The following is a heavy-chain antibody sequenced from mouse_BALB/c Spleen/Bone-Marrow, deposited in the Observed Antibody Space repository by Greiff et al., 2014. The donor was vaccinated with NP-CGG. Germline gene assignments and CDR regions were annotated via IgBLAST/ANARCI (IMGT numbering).Heavy chain of an antibody. V-gene: IGHV14-3*02. Sequence: GQLKGSGGELVKPGASVKLSCTTSGFNIKDTYIHWGEQRPEKGLEWIGRIDPANGNTKYDPEFQGKATITADTSSNTAYLHLSSLTSEDTAVYSCAHDAPFAYWGQGTLVTVSA. J-gene: IGHJ3*01. CDR3: AHDAPFAY. D-gene: IGHD2-3*01. CDR1: GFNIKDTY. CDR2: IDPANGNT.